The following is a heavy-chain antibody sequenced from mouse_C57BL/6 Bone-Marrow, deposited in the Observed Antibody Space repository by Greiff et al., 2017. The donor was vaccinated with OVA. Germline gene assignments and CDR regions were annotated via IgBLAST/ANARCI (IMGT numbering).Heavy chain of an antibody. J-gene: IGHJ1*03. Sequence: EVQLVESGPGLAKPSQTLSLTCSVTGYSITSDYWNWIRKFPGNKLEYMGYISYSGSTYYNPSLKSRISITRDTSKNQYYLQLNSVTTEDTATYYCARWIGYYGSSYVYFDVWGTGTTVTVSS. CDR1: GYSITSDY. CDR2: ISYSGST. V-gene: IGHV3-8*01. CDR3: ARWIGYYGSSYVYFDV. D-gene: IGHD1-1*01.